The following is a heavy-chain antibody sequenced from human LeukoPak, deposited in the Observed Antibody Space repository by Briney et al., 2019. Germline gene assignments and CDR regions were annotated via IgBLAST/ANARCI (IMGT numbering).Heavy chain of an antibody. V-gene: IGHV4-39*01. Sequence: PSETLFLTCTVSGGSISSSSYYWGWIRQPPGKGLEWIGSIYYSGSTYYNPSLKSRVTISVDTSRNQFSLKLSSVTAADTAVYYCARQGRLLLQYYFDYWGQGTLVTVSS. CDR2: IYYSGST. CDR1: GGSISSSSYY. D-gene: IGHD3-22*01. CDR3: ARQGRLLLQYYFDY. J-gene: IGHJ4*02.